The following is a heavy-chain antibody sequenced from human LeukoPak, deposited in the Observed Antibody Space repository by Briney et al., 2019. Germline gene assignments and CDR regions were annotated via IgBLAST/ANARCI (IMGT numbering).Heavy chain of an antibody. CDR2: ISGSGSST. CDR3: AKTSGGGNYYYYYYGMDV. D-gene: IGHD2-15*01. CDR1: GFTFSSYA. Sequence: PGGSPRLSCAASGFTFSSYAMSWVRQAPGKGLVWVSAISGSGSSTFYADPVKGRFPISRDNSKNTLYLQMNCLRAEDSDVYYCAKTSGGGNYYYYYYGMDVWGQGTTVTVSS. J-gene: IGHJ6*02. V-gene: IGHV3-23*01.